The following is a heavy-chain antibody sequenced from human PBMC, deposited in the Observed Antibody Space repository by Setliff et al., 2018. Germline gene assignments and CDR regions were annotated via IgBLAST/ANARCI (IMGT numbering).Heavy chain of an antibody. CDR3: VRDRTAYSYGLDV. Sequence: SETLSLTCTVSGGSISPYFWSWIRQPPGKGLEWIGYIYHNGNTNFNPSLKTRLTMSVDTSKNQFALDLRSVTAADTAVYYCVRDRTAYSYGLDVWGQGTTVTVSS. V-gene: IGHV4-59*01. D-gene: IGHD5-18*01. CDR1: GGSISPYF. CDR2: IYHNGNT. J-gene: IGHJ6*02.